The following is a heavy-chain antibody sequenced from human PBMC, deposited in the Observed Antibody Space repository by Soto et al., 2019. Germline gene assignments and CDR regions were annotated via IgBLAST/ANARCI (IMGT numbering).Heavy chain of an antibody. V-gene: IGHV4-34*01. CDR2: IDHSGYT. Sequence: KTXETLSLTCSVYGWSFSGYYWNWIRQPPGKGLEWIGEIDHSGYTNYNPSLKSRVTISVDTSKNQFSLRLTSVTAADTAVYYCARVRDWFDPWGPGTLVTVSS. CDR3: ARVRDWFDP. D-gene: IGHD3-3*01. CDR1: GWSFSGYY. J-gene: IGHJ5*02.